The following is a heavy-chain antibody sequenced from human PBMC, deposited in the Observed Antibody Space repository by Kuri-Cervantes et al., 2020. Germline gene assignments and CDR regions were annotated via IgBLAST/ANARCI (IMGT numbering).Heavy chain of an antibody. V-gene: IGHV3-33*01. CDR1: GFTLSSYG. CDR2: ICYDGSNK. Sequence: GGSLRLSCAASGFTLSSYGMHWVRQAPGKGLEWVAVICYDGSNKYYADSVKGRFTISRDNSKNTLYLQINSLRTEDTAVYYCARYRGQFDYWGQGTLVTVSS. CDR3: ARYRGQFDY. J-gene: IGHJ4*02. D-gene: IGHD1-14*01.